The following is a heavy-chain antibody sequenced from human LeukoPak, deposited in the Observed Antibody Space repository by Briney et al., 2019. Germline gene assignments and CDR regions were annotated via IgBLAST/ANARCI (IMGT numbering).Heavy chain of an antibody. CDR3: AKVAAAAILSFFDY. D-gene: IGHD2-2*02. J-gene: IGHJ4*02. Sequence: GGSLRLSCAASGFTFSSYVMSWVRQAPGKGLEWVSGIHGSGGSTFYADSVKGRFTISRDKSKNTLYLQMNSLRAEDTAVYYCAKVAAAAILSFFDYWGQGTLVTVSS. V-gene: IGHV3-23*01. CDR1: GFTFSSYV. CDR2: IHGSGGST.